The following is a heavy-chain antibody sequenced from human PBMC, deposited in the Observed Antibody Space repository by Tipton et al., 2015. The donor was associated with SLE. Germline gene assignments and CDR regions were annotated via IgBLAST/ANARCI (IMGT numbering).Heavy chain of an antibody. Sequence: TLSLTCTVSGGSISSGVYYWSWIRQPPGKGLEWIGYIYYSGSTNYNPSLKSRVTISVDTSKNQFSLKLSSVTGADTAVYYCAREAAISPVDAFDIWGQGTMVSVSS. D-gene: IGHD2-2*02. CDR2: IYYSGST. CDR3: AREAAISPVDAFDI. J-gene: IGHJ3*02. CDR1: GGSISSGVYY. V-gene: IGHV4-61*08.